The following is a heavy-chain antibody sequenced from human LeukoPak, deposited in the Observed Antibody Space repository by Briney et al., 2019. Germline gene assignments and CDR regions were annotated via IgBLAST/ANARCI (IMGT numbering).Heavy chain of an antibody. J-gene: IGHJ4*02. CDR2: INPSDDST. D-gene: IGHD6-19*01. V-gene: IGHV1-46*02. CDR3: ARGHSSGWYDQYYFDH. CDR1: GYTFNSYY. Sequence: ASVKVSCKASGYTFNSYYMHWVRQAPGQGLEWMGIINPSDDSTRYAQKFQGRVTMTKDTSTNTVYMDLSSLSSDDTAVYYCARGHSSGWYDQYYFDHWGQGTPVTVSS.